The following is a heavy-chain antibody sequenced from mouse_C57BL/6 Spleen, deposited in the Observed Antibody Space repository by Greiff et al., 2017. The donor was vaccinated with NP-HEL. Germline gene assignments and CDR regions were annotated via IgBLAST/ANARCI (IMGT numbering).Heavy chain of an antibody. Sequence: VQLQHSGPELVKPGASVKISCKASGYAFSSSWMNWVKQRPGKGLEWIGRIYPGDGDTNYNGKFKGKATLTADKSSSTAYMQLSSLTSEDSAVYFCARAEEIYYDYDGGGEGFAYWGQGTLVTVAA. CDR2: IYPGDGDT. CDR1: GYAFSSSW. V-gene: IGHV1-82*01. CDR3: ARAEEIYYDYDGGGEGFAY. J-gene: IGHJ3*01. D-gene: IGHD2-4*01.